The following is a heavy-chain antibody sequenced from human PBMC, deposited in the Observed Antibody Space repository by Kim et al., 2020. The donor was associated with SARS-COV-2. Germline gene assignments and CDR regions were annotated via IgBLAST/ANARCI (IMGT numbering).Heavy chain of an antibody. CDR2: IYSGGST. CDR3: ARDKSYMAGSGSYYRGCMDV. Sequence: GGSLRLSCAASGFTVSSNYMSWVRQAPGKGLEWVSVIYSGGSTYYADSVKGRFTISRDNSKNTLYLQMNSLRAEDTAVYYCARDKSYMAGSGSYYRGCMDVWGQGTTVTVSS. J-gene: IGHJ6*02. D-gene: IGHD3-10*01. CDR1: GFTVSSNY. V-gene: IGHV3-53*01.